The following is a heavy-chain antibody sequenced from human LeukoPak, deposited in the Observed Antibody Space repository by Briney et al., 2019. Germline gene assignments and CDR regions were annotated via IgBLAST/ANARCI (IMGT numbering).Heavy chain of an antibody. CDR1: GSSFTSYW. CDR2: IYPGDSDT. D-gene: IGHD3-22*01. V-gene: IGHV5-51*01. CDR3: ARLIDDSSVYGWFDP. J-gene: IGHJ5*02. Sequence: GASLQISCQGSGSSFTSYWIGWVRQLPGKGLEWMGIIYPGDSDTRYSPSFQGQVTISADKSISTAYLQWSSLKASDTAMYYCARLIDDSSVYGWFDPWGQGTLVTVSS.